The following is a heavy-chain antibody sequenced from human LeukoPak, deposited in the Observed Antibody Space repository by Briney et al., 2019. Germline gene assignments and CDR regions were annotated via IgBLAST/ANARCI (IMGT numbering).Heavy chain of an antibody. CDR2: MDYSGTT. Sequence: SETLSLTCTVSGASITSSSYYWGWIRQAPGKGLDWIGNMDYSGTTYYSPYLNSRVIISVGTAKTKFSLELKSVTAADTAVYYCARMVHNFDDVWGSYRSTGFDYWGQGALVTVSS. J-gene: IGHJ4*02. V-gene: IGHV4-39*01. D-gene: IGHD3-16*02. CDR1: GASITSSSYY. CDR3: ARMVHNFDDVWGSYRSTGFDY.